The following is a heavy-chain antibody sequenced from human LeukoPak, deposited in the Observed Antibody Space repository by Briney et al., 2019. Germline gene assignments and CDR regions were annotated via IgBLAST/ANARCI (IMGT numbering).Heavy chain of an antibody. Sequence: SETLSLTCAVYGGSFSSYYCSWIRQPPWQGLELIGEINHSGSTNYNPSLKSRVTISVDTSKNQFSLRLSSVTAADTAVYYCARGQMINYGGLNYYYYGMDVWGQGTTVTVSS. CDR3: ARGQMINYGGLNYYYYGMDV. CDR1: GGSFSSYY. V-gene: IGHV4-34*01. D-gene: IGHD3-16*01. J-gene: IGHJ6*02. CDR2: INHSGST.